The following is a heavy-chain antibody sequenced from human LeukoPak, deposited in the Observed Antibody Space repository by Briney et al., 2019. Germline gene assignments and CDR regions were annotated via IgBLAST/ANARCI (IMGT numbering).Heavy chain of an antibody. CDR1: GGSFSGYY. CDR2: INHSGST. Sequence: SETLSLTCAVYGGSFSGYYWSWIRQPPGKGLEWIGEINHSGSTNYNPSLKSRVTISVDTSKNQFSLKLSSVTAADTAVYYCARHYYDSSGYYPENFQHWDQGTLVTVSS. CDR3: ARHYYDSSGYYPENFQH. D-gene: IGHD3-22*01. V-gene: IGHV4-34*01. J-gene: IGHJ1*01.